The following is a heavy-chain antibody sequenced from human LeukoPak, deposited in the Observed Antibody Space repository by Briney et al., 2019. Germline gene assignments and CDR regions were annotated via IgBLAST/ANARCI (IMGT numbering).Heavy chain of an antibody. J-gene: IGHJ3*02. CDR1: GYTFTSYG. Sequence: APVKVSCKASGYTFTSYGISWVRQAPGQGLEWMGWISAYNGNTNYVQKLQGRVTMTTDTSTSTAYMELRSLRSDDTGVCYCARAAVARSAFDIWGQGTMVTVSS. CDR2: ISAYNGNT. D-gene: IGHD6-19*01. V-gene: IGHV1-18*01. CDR3: ARAAVARSAFDI.